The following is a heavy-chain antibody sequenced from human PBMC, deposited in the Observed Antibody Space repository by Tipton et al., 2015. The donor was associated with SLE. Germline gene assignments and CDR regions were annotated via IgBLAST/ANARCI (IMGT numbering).Heavy chain of an antibody. CDR1: GASISSGAIY. Sequence: LRLSCSVSGASISSGAIYWSWFRHHPGKGLEWIGYISYSGGTFYNPSLKSRVTISVDTSKNQFSLKLSSVTAADTAVYYCAQAHLWGSYRYASDIWGQGTMVTVSS. J-gene: IGHJ3*02. V-gene: IGHV4-31*03. D-gene: IGHD3-16*02. CDR2: ISYSGGT. CDR3: AQAHLWGSYRYASDI.